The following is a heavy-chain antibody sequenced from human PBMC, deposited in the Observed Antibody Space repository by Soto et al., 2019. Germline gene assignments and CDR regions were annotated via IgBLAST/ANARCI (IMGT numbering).Heavy chain of an antibody. D-gene: IGHD5-12*01. CDR1: GFTFSSYG. Sequence: PGGSLRLSCAASGFTFSSYGMHWVRQAPGEGQGLRGKRSEDRRKRLEARSGWGPFHIKRDNSKNTLYLQMNSLRAEDTAVYYCAKDLDYPSSFDYWGQATLVTVSS. CDR2: RSEDRRKR. V-gene: IGHV3-30*18. CDR3: AKDLDYPSSFDY. J-gene: IGHJ4*02.